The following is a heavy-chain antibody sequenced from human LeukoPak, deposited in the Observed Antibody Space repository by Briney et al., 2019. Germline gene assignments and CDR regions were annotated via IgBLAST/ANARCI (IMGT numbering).Heavy chain of an antibody. CDR1: GGSISSSSYY. CDR2: IYYSGST. CDR3: ARRAVEGHDSSGYYMDY. Sequence: SETLSLTCTVCGGSISSSSYYWGWIRQPPGKGLEWIGRIYYSGSTYYNPSLKSRLTISVDTSKTQFSLKLSSVTAADTAVYYCARRAVEGHDSSGYYMDYWGQGTLVTVSS. J-gene: IGHJ4*02. D-gene: IGHD3-22*01. V-gene: IGHV4-39*01.